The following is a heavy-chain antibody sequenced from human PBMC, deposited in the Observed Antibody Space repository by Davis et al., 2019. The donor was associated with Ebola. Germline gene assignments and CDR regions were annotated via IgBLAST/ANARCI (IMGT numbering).Heavy chain of an antibody. CDR1: GFSLSSPGMC. J-gene: IGHJ5*02. CDR3: ARLPTGSCSGSQGP. CDR2: IDWDDDK. Sequence: SGPTLAKPTQTLTLPCTFSGFSLSSPGMCVSWIRQPPGKALEWLARIDWDDDKYYSTPLKTRLTISKDTSKNQVVLTMTNMDPVDTATYYCARLPTGSCSGSQGPWGQGTLVTVSS. V-gene: IGHV2-70*11. D-gene: IGHD3-10*02.